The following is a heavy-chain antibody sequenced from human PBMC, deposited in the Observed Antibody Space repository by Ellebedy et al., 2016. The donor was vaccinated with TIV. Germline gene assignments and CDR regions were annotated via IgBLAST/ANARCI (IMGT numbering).Heavy chain of an antibody. CDR1: GGTSNSYS. Sequence: SVKVSCKASGGTSNSYSFAWVRQAPGQGLEWMGGITPNLGASNYAQRFEGRVTMTAAESTGAAFLELNNLTSDDTAVYYCAVDIASSGAGFGHWGQGTLVTVSS. J-gene: IGHJ5*02. CDR3: AVDIASSGAGFGH. D-gene: IGHD5-12*01. CDR2: ITPNLGAS. V-gene: IGHV1-69*13.